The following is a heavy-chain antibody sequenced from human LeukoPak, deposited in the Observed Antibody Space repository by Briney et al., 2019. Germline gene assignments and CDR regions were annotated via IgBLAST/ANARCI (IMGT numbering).Heavy chain of an antibody. Sequence: SETLSLTCTVSGGSISSSSYYWGWIRQPPGKGLEWIGSIYYSGSTYYNPSLKSRVTISVDTSKNQFSLKLSSVTAADTAVYYCARVSGITMIVVVNSDAFDIWGQGTMVTVSS. CDR3: ARVSGITMIVVVNSDAFDI. J-gene: IGHJ3*02. CDR2: IYYSGST. D-gene: IGHD3-22*01. V-gene: IGHV4-39*07. CDR1: GGSISSSSYY.